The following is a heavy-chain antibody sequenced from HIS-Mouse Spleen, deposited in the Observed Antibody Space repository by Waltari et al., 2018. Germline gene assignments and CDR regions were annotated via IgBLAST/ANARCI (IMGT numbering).Heavy chain of an antibody. CDR3: AREIPYSSSWYDWYFDL. D-gene: IGHD6-13*01. CDR2: IYYSART. V-gene: IGHV4-39*07. Sequence: QLQLQESGPGLVKPSETLSLTCTVSGGSISSSRYYWGWIRQPPGKGLEWIGRIYYSARTYHHPSLKSRVTISVDTSKNQFSLKLSSVTAADTAVYYCAREIPYSSSWYDWYFDLWGRGTLVTVSS. J-gene: IGHJ2*01. CDR1: GGSISSSRYY.